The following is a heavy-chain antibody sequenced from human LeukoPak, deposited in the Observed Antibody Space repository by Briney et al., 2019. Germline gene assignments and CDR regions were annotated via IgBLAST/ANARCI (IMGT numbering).Heavy chain of an antibody. J-gene: IGHJ4*02. CDR2: INHSGST. CDR1: GGSFSGYY. D-gene: IGHD6-13*01. V-gene: IGHV4-34*01. CDR3: ARGRRGIAAASRGLYFDY. Sequence: SETLSLTCAVYGGSFSGYYWSWIRQPPGKGLEWIGEINHSGSTNYNPSLKSRVTISVDTSKNQFSLKLSSVTAADTAVYYCARGRRGIAAASRGLYFDYWGQGTLLTVSS.